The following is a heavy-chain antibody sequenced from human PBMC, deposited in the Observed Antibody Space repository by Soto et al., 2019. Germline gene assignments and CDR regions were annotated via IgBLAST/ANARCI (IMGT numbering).Heavy chain of an antibody. CDR2: IYPGDSDT. CDR1: AYSFTSYS. D-gene: IGHD6-13*01. V-gene: IGHV5-51*01. CDR3: PIQMAYSSRQKYFVY. Sequence: VESRKVSWKGSAYSFTSYSIVWVRLMPGKGLEWMGIIYPGDSDTRYSPSFQGQVTISADKSISTAYLQWSSLKASHTAMYYCPIQMAYSSRQKYFVYWGQATLLTVS. J-gene: IGHJ4*02.